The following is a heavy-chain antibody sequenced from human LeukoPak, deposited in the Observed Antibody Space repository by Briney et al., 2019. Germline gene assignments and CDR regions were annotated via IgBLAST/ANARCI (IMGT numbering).Heavy chain of an antibody. Sequence: GGSLRLSCAASGFTFSDYAMSWVRQAPGKGLEWVSAISGGGRTTYYADSVKGRFTISRDSSTETLYLQMNSLRAEDTAVYYCAKVIRSSGWYVDSWGQGTLVTVSS. CDR1: GFTFSDYA. J-gene: IGHJ4*02. V-gene: IGHV3-23*01. D-gene: IGHD6-19*01. CDR3: AKVIRSSGWYVDS. CDR2: ISGGGRTT.